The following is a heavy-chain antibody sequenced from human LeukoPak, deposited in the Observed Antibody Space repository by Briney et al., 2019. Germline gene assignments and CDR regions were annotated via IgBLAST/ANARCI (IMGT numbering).Heavy chain of an antibody. CDR1: GGSFSGYY. J-gene: IGHJ4*02. D-gene: IGHD3-9*01. Sequence: PSETLSLTCAVYGGSFSGYYWSWIRQPPEKGLEWIGEINHSGSTNYNPSLKSRVTISVDTSKNQFSLKLSSVTAADTAVYYCARGLWFIPDYWGQGTLVTVSS. V-gene: IGHV4-34*01. CDR3: ARGLWFIPDY. CDR2: INHSGST.